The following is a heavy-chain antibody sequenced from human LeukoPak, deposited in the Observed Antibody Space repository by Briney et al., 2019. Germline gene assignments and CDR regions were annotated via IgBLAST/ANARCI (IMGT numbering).Heavy chain of an antibody. D-gene: IGHD3-22*01. CDR3: ARFYYYDSRGPRYYFDN. Sequence: SETLSLTCAVYGGSFSGYYWGWIRQPPGKGLEWIANIYYTGSTYYNPSLRSRVTMSADMSQNQFSLRLRSVTAADTAVYYCARFYYYDSRGPRYYFDNWGQGTLVTVSS. J-gene: IGHJ4*02. V-gene: IGHV4-34*01. CDR2: IYYTGST. CDR1: GGSFSGYY.